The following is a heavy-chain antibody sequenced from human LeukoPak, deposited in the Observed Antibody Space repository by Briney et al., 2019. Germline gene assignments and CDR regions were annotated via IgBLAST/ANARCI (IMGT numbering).Heavy chain of an antibody. Sequence: GGSLRLSCVASGFPFSSYWMTWVRQAPGKGLEWVANIKQGGSKKSYVDSVKGRFTISRDNAKNSLYLQMNSLRAEDTAIYYCTRVGYIDEGIDYWGQGTLVTVSS. J-gene: IGHJ4*02. CDR3: TRVGYIDEGIDY. CDR2: IKQGGSKK. V-gene: IGHV3-7*04. D-gene: IGHD5-24*01. CDR1: GFPFSSYW.